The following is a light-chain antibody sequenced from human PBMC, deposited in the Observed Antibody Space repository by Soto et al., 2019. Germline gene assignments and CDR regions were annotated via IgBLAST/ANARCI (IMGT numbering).Light chain of an antibody. V-gene: IGLV2-8*01. Sequence: QSALTQPPSASGSPGQSVTISCTGTSSDVGGYNYVSWYQHHPGKAPKLMIYEVSKRPSGVPDRFSGSKSDNTASLTVSGLQAEDEADYYCSSFAAGTNYVFGTGTKVTVL. CDR1: SSDVGGYNY. CDR2: EVS. CDR3: SSFAAGTNYV. J-gene: IGLJ1*01.